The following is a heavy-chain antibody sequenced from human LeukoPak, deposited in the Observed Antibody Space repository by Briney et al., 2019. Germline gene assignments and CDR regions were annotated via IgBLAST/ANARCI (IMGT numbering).Heavy chain of an antibody. Sequence: SGPTLVNPTQTLTLTCTFSGFSLSTSGMCVSWIRQPPGKALEWLARIDWDDDRYYSTSLKTRLTISKDTSKNQVVLTMTNMDPVDTATYYCARILLSSSGFTAYYYYYMDVWGKGTTVTVSS. V-gene: IGHV2-70*11. J-gene: IGHJ6*03. CDR2: IDWDDDR. CDR3: ARILLSSSGFTAYYYYYMDV. D-gene: IGHD6-6*01. CDR1: GFSLSTSGMC.